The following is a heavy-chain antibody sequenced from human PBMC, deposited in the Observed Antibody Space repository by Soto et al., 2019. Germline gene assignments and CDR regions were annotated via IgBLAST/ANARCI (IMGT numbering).Heavy chain of an antibody. CDR2: MNPNNGYT. CDR3: AREGEKISSGTYSVSYYYNGMDV. V-gene: IGHV1-8*01. Sequence: GASVKVSCKASGYTFTDYDINWFRQATGQGLEWMGWMNPNNGYTGYAQNFQGRVTMTRSTSISTAYMELSTLRSEDTAVYYCAREGEKISSGTYSVSYYYNGMDVWG. CDR1: GYTFTDYD. J-gene: IGHJ6*02. D-gene: IGHD3-10*01.